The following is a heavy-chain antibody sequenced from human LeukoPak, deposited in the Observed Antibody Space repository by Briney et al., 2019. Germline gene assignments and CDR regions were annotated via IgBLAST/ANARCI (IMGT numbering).Heavy chain of an antibody. CDR2: IKQDGSEK. V-gene: IGHV3-7*01. J-gene: IGHJ3*02. CDR3: VRMDGGILLFSDAFDI. Sequence: GGSLRLSCAVSGFTFSSYWMSWVRQAPGKGLEWVANIKQDGSEKYYVDSVKGRFTISRDNAKNSLYLQMNSLRAEDTAVYYCVRMDGGILLFSDAFDIWGQGTMVTVSS. CDR1: GFTFSSYW. D-gene: IGHD2-21*02.